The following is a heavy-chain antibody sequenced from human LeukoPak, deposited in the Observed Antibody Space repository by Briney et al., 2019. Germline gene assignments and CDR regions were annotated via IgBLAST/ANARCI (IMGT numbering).Heavy chain of an antibody. CDR2: ISYSGST. V-gene: IGHV4-59*08. CDR3: ARVSPRYCSGGSCYSWDYFDY. J-gene: IGHJ4*02. D-gene: IGHD2-15*01. Sequence: SQTLSLTCTVSGGSISSYDWSWIRQRPAKGLEWIGYISYSGSTHYNPSLKSRVTISVDTSKNQFSLKLSSVTAADTAVYYCARVSPRYCSGGSCYSWDYFDYWGQGTLVTVSS. CDR1: GGSISSYD.